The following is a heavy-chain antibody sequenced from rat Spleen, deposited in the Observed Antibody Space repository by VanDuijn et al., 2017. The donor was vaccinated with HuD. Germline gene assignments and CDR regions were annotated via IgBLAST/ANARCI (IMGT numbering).Heavy chain of an antibody. Sequence: EVQLMESGGGLVQPGRSLKLSCAASGFTFSDYYMAWVRQAPTKGLEWVATISYDGSSTYYRDSVKGRFTISRDNAKSTLYLQMDSLRSEDTATYYCTRHFSPADYYSTFPVLYWGQGTLVTVSS. CDR3: TRHFSPADYYSTFPVLY. CDR1: GFTFSDYY. J-gene: IGHJ3*01. CDR2: ISYDGSST. V-gene: IGHV5-7*01. D-gene: IGHD1-2*01.